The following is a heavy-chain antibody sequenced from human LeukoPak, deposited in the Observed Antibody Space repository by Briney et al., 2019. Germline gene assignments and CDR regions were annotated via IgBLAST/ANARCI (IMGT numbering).Heavy chain of an antibody. V-gene: IGHV3-23*01. D-gene: IGHD5-18*01. J-gene: IGHJ4*02. CDR2: ISGSGGST. CDR3: AREMDTAMVPSVSYFDY. Sequence: GGSLRLSCAASGFTFSSYAMSWVRQAPGKGLEWVSAISGSGGSTYYADSVKGRFTISRDNSKNTLYLQMNSLRAEDTAVYYCAREMDTAMVPSVSYFDYWGQGTLVTVSS. CDR1: GFTFSSYA.